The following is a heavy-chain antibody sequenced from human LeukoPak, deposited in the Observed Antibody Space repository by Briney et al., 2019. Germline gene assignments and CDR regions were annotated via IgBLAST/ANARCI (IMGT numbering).Heavy chain of an antibody. Sequence: ASVKASCKASGGTFSSYAISWVRQAPGQGLEWMGGIIPIFGTANYAQKFQGRVTITAGKSTSTAYMELSSLRSEDTAVYYCARGGHRRYYYTSGSAFDPWGQGTLVTVSS. J-gene: IGHJ5*02. V-gene: IGHV1-69*06. D-gene: IGHD3-10*01. CDR2: IIPIFGTA. CDR1: GGTFSSYA. CDR3: ARGGHRRYYYTSGSAFDP.